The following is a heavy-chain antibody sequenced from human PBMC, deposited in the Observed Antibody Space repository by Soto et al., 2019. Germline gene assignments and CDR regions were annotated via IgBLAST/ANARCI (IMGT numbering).Heavy chain of an antibody. CDR1: GYTFTSYG. V-gene: IGHV1-18*01. Sequence: ASVKVSCKASGYTFTSYGISWVRQAPGQGLEWMGWISAYNGNTNYAQKLQGRVTMTTDTSTSTAYMELRSLRSDDTAVYYCARASRYSSGWYYGMDVWGQGTTVTVSS. CDR3: ARASRYSSGWYYGMDV. D-gene: IGHD6-19*01. J-gene: IGHJ6*02. CDR2: ISAYNGNT.